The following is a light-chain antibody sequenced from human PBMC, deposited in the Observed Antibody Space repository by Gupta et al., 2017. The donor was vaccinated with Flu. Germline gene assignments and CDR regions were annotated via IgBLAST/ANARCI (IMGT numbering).Light chain of an antibody. CDR1: SSDVGSYNL. CDR2: EGR. J-gene: IGLJ1*01. V-gene: IGLV2-23*01. Sequence: QSALTQPASVSGSPGQPITISCTGTSSDVGSYNLVSWYQQHPGKVPKLMIYEGRKRPSGVSNRFSGSKPGNTASLTISGLQAEDEADYYCCSYAGSNTYVFGTETKVIVL. CDR3: CSYAGSNTYV.